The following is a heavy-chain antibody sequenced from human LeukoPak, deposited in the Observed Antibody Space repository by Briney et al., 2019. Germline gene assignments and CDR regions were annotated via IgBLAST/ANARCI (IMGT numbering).Heavy chain of an antibody. CDR3: ARHGGIDY. Sequence: PSETLSLTCTVSGGSISSSRYYWGWIRQPPGKGLEWIGSIYYSGSTYYNPSLKSRVTISVDTSKNQFSLKLSSVTAADTAVYYCARHGGIDYWGQGTLVTVSS. D-gene: IGHD3-16*01. CDR2: IYYSGST. J-gene: IGHJ4*02. CDR1: GGSISSSRYY. V-gene: IGHV4-39*01.